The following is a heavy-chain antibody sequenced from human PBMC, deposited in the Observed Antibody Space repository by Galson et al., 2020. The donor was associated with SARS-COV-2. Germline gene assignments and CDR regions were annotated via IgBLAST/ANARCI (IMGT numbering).Heavy chain of an antibody. V-gene: IGHV4-61*02. D-gene: IGHD3-9*01. Sequence: TLSLTCTVSGGSISSGNYYWSWIRQPAGKGLEWIGRIYTSGSTNYNPSLKSRVTISVDTSKNQFSLKLSSVTAADTAVYYCARATTGYFDWTYYFDYWGQGTLVTVSS. CDR2: IYTSGST. CDR1: GGSISSGNYY. J-gene: IGHJ4*02. CDR3: ARATTGYFDWTYYFDY.